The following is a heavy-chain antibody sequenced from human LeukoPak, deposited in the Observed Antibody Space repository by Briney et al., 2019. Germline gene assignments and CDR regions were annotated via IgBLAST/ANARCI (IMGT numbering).Heavy chain of an antibody. J-gene: IGHJ4*02. CDR1: GGSISSYY. CDR3: ARRAFSSGYYYFDY. Sequence: SETLSLTCTVSGGSISSYYWSWIRQPPGKGLEWIGYIYYSGSANYNPSLKSRVTISVDTSKNQFSLKLSSVTAADTAVYYCARRAFSSGYYYFDYWGQGTLVTVSS. CDR2: IYYSGSA. V-gene: IGHV4-59*08. D-gene: IGHD3-22*01.